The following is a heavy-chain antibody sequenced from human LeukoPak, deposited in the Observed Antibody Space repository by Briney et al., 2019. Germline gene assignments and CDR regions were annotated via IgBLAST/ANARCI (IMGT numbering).Heavy chain of an antibody. CDR1: GFTFSSYG. V-gene: IGHV3-30*03. D-gene: IGHD3-22*01. Sequence: GGSLRLSCAASGFTFSSYGMHWVRQAPGKGLEWVAVISNDGSNKYYAESVKGRLTISRDNSKNKLYLQMNSLRGEDSSVYYCAQQDYYDSSAYLGHWGQVTLVTVSS. J-gene: IGHJ4*02. CDR2: ISNDGSNK. CDR3: AQQDYYDSSAYLGH.